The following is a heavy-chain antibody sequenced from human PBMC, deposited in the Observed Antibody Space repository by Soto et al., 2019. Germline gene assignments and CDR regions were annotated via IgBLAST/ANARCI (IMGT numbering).Heavy chain of an antibody. CDR1: GFTFSSYG. J-gene: IGHJ2*01. Sequence: PGGSLRLSCAASGFTFSSYGMHWVRQAPGKGLEWVAVISYDGSNKYYADSVKGRFTISRDNSKNTLYLQMNSLRAEDTAVYYCAKDKFDCSGGSCYPDWYFDLWGRGTLVTVSS. CDR2: ISYDGSNK. CDR3: AKDKFDCSGGSCYPDWYFDL. D-gene: IGHD2-15*01. V-gene: IGHV3-30*18.